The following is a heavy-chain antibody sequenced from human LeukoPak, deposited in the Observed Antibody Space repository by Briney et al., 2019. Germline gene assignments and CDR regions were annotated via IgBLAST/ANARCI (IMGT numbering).Heavy chain of an antibody. CDR2: IYSGGST. CDR3: ARGRDGAAAATGYFDY. Sequence: PGGSLRLSCAASGFTVSSNYMSWVRQAPGKGLEWVSVIYSGGSTYYVDSVKGRFTISRDNSKNTLYLQMNSLRAEDTAVYYCARGRDGAAAATGYFDYWGQGTLVTVSS. V-gene: IGHV3-53*01. CDR1: GFTVSSNY. D-gene: IGHD6-13*01. J-gene: IGHJ4*02.